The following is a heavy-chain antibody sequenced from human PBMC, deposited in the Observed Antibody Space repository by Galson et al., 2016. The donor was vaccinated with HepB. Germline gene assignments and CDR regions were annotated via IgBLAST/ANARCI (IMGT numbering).Heavy chain of an antibody. CDR3: ATSGVWDAFEI. Sequence: SVKVSCKVAGHTLTELSIHWVRQAPGKGLEWLGGFDREDGETLDAEKFQDRVTMTEDTSTDTAYMELSSLRSEDTAVYYCATSGVWDAFEIWGQGTMVTVS. V-gene: IGHV1-24*01. D-gene: IGHD3-10*01. J-gene: IGHJ3*02. CDR2: FDREDGET. CDR1: GHTLTELS.